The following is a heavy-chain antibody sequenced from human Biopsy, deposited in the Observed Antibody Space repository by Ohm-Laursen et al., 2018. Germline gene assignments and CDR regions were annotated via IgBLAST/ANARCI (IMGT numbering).Heavy chain of an antibody. J-gene: IGHJ1*01. Sequence: SVKASCKASGYTFTGQYLHWVRQVPGQGLEWMGWTNPHSGTTKFARDFQGRVTMTRDTSITTAYMELRRLRSDDTAVYYCAKGQDLRGGAEYFQLWGQGALVTVSS. CDR2: TNPHSGTT. CDR1: GYTFTGQY. V-gene: IGHV1-2*02. D-gene: IGHD2-15*01. CDR3: AKGQDLRGGAEYFQL.